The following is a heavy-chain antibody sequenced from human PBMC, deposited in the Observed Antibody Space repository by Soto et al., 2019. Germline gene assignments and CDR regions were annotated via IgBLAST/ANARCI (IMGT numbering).Heavy chain of an antibody. CDR2: IFYSGST. CDR1: GGSISSIRSY. CDR3: ARQPTTAEIDLWFDH. D-gene: IGHD2-2*01. Sequence: QLQLQESGPGLVKASETLSLTCNVSGGSISSIRSYWAWIRQPPGKGLEWIANIFYSGSTYYKPSLARRVTVYVDPSKKQFSLKLSSVPAADTAVYYWARQPTTAEIDLWFDHWGQGTLVTVYS. J-gene: IGHJ5*02. V-gene: IGHV4-39*01.